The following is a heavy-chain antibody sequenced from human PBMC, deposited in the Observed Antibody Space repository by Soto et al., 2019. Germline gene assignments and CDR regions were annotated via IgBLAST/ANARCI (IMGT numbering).Heavy chain of an antibody. D-gene: IGHD3-10*01. CDR2: ISRSGSSI. V-gene: IGHV3-48*03. CDR3: ARRGEALLWFERAAIDY. Sequence: PGGSLRLSCAVSGFTFSSHEMNWVRQAPGKGLEWVSYISRSGSSIYYADSVKGRFTISRDNAKNSLYLQMNSLRVEDTAVYYCARRGEALLWFERAAIDYWGQGTLVTVSS. J-gene: IGHJ4*02. CDR1: GFTFSSHE.